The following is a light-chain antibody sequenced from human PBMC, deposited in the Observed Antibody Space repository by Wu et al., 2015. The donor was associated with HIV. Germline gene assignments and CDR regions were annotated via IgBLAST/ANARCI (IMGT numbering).Light chain of an antibody. V-gene: IGKV3-20*01. J-gene: IGKJ5*01. CDR1: QSVSSY. Sequence: EIVLTQSPATLSLSPGERATLSCRASQSVSSYLAWYQQKPGQAPSLLIYGASSRATGIPDRFSASGSGTDFTLTISRLEPEDFAVYYCQQYGSSLITFGQGTRLEIK. CDR3: QQYGSSLIT. CDR2: GAS.